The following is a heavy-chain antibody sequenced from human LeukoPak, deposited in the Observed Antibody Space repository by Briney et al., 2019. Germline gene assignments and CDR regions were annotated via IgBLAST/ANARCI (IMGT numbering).Heavy chain of an antibody. V-gene: IGHV1-2*02. Sequence: GESLKISCKGSGYSFTSYWIGWVRQAPGQGLEWMGWINPNSGGTNYAQKFQGRVTMTRDTSISTAYMELSRLRSDDTAVYYCAREYSGYYMDVWGKGTTVTVSS. J-gene: IGHJ6*03. CDR3: AREYSGYYMDV. CDR1: GYSFTSYW. CDR2: INPNSGGT. D-gene: IGHD1-26*01.